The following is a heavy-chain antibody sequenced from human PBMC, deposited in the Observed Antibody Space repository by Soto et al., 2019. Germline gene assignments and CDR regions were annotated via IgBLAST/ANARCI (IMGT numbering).Heavy chain of an antibody. CDR3: ARHVADCSSASCYPNWFDP. CDR1: GGSISSYY. D-gene: IGHD2-2*01. CDR2: IYTSGST. V-gene: IGHV4-4*07. Sequence: SETLSLTXTVSGGSISSYYWSWIRQPAGKGLEWIGRIYTSGSTNYNPSLKSRVTMSVDTSKNQFSLKLSSVTAADTAVYYCARHVADCSSASCYPNWFDPWGQGTLVTVS. J-gene: IGHJ5*02.